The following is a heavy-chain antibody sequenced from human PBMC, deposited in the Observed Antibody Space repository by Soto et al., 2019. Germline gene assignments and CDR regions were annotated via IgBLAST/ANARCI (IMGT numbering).Heavy chain of an antibody. V-gene: IGHV4-59*13. CDR1: GGSIRGYY. CDR2: IYYSGGP. J-gene: IGHJ6*02. D-gene: IGHD3-10*01. CDR3: ARGGGAIPSYYYGMDV. Sequence: SETLSLTCTVSGGSIRGYYCTWIRQPPGKGLEWIGYIYYSGGPNYNPSLKSRVTISVDTSKNQFSLKLTSVTAADTAVYYCARGGGAIPSYYYGMDVWGQGTTVTVSS.